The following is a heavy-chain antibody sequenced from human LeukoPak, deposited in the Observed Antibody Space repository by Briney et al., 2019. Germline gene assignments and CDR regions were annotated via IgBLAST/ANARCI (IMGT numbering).Heavy chain of an antibody. CDR2: FSTSASNI. J-gene: IGHJ4*01. CDR1: RLTLSLYE. V-gene: IGHV3-48*03. D-gene: IGHD3-22*01. CDR3: ASFYDNSGRYY. Sequence: GGSESLLCTASRLTLSLYEMIGARQAPGKGLEGVSYFSTSASNIYYADSVKGRFTISRDNAKHSLYLQMNSQRAEHTAVYFCASFYDNSGRYYWG.